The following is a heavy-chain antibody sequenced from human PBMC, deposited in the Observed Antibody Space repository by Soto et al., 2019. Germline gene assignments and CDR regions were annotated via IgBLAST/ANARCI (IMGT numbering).Heavy chain of an antibody. Sequence: GGSLRLSCAASGFAFSGSAMYWVREASGKGPEWVGRIRSKGHNYATEYAASVEGRFTISRDDSKNTAYLQMNSLQTEDTAVYYCTRDLFSYDYSGILWFDPWGQGTLVTV. D-gene: IGHD3-16*01. CDR2: IRSKGHNYAT. J-gene: IGHJ5*02. CDR1: GFAFSGSA. CDR3: TRDLFSYDYSGILWFDP. V-gene: IGHV3-73*01.